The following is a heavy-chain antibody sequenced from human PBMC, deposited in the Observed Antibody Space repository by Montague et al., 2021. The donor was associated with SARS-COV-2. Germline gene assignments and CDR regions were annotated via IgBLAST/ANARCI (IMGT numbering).Heavy chain of an antibody. CDR1: GDPISSYY. D-gene: IGHD2-15*01. V-gene: IGHV4-59*01. CDR3: ARGGGYCSGGSCYYWFDP. J-gene: IGHJ5*02. CDR2: IYNSGTT. Sequence: SETLSLTCTVSGDPISSYYWNWIRQPPGKGLEWIGYIYNSGTTNYNPSVKSRVTISVDTSKNQFSLKLNSVTAADTAVYYRARGGGYCSGGSCYYWFDPWGQGTLVTVSS.